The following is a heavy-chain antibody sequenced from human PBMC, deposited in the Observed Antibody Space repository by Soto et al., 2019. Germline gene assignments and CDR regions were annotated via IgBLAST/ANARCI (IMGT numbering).Heavy chain of an antibody. CDR2: TYYRSKWYN. D-gene: IGHD5-12*01. V-gene: IGHV6-1*01. Sequence: SQTLSLTCAISGDSVSSNSAAWNWIRQSPSRGLEWLGRTYYRSKWYNDYAVSVKSRITINPGTSKNQFSLQLNSVTPEDTAVYYCARGYSGNPPGRKTRAYYYYGMDVWGQGTTVTVSS. CDR3: ARGYSGNPPGRKTRAYYYYGMDV. J-gene: IGHJ6*02. CDR1: GDSVSSNSAA.